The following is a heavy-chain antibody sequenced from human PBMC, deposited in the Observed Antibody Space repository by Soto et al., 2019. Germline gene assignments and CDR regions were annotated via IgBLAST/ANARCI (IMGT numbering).Heavy chain of an antibody. CDR3: ARGGGDIVVVVAASNWFDP. V-gene: IGHV4-4*02. CDR1: GGSISSSNW. J-gene: IGHJ5*02. Sequence: PSETLSLTCAVSGGSISSSNWWSWVRQPPGKGLEWIGEIYHSGSTNYNPSLKSRVTISVDKSKNQFSLKLSSVTAAGTAVYYCARGGGDIVVVVAASNWFDPWGQGTLVTVSS. CDR2: IYHSGST. D-gene: IGHD2-15*01.